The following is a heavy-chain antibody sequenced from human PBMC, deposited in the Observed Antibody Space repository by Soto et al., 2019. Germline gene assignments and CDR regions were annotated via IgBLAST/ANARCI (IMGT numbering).Heavy chain of an antibody. D-gene: IGHD3-10*01. CDR2: IWYDGSNK. CDR3: AGLGDKPTSGDI. Sequence: QVQLVESGGGVVQPGRSLRLSCAASGFTFSSNGMHWVRQAPGKGLEWVAVIWYDGSNKYYADSVKGRFTISRDNSKNTLYLQMNSLRAEDTAVYYCAGLGDKPTSGDIWGQGTMVTVSS. V-gene: IGHV3-33*01. CDR1: GFTFSSNG. J-gene: IGHJ3*02.